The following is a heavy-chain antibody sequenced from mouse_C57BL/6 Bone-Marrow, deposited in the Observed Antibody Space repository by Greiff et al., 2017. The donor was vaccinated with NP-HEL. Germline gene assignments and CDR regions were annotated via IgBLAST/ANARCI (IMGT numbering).Heavy chain of an antibody. J-gene: IGHJ2*01. CDR2: ISSGGSYT. CDR3: ARLHYYGSSYD. CDR1: GFTFSSYG. Sequence: EVQLVESGGDLVKPGGSLKLSCAASGFTFSSYGMSWVRQTPDKRLEWVATISSGGSYTYYPDSVKGRFTISRDNAKNTLYLQMSSLKSEDTAMYYCARLHYYGSSYDWGQGTTLTVSS. V-gene: IGHV5-6*01. D-gene: IGHD1-1*01.